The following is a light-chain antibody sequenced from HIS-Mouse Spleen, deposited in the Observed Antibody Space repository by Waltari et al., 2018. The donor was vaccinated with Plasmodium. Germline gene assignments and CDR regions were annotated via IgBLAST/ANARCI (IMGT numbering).Light chain of an antibody. J-gene: IGLJ3*02. CDR2: DDS. CDR1: ALPKQY. CDR3: YSTDSSGNHRV. V-gene: IGLV3-10*01. Sequence: SYELTQPPSVSVSPGQTARITCPGDALPKQYPYWYHQKSGQAPVLVIYDDSKRPSGIPERFSGSSSGTMATLTISGAQVEDEADYYCYSTDSSGNHRVFGGGTKLTVL.